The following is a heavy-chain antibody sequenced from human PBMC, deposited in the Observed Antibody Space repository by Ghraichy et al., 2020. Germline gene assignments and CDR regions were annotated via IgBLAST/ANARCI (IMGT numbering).Heavy chain of an antibody. J-gene: IGHJ6*02. D-gene: IGHD6-19*01. CDR1: GLMFSPNT. CDR2: ISSSTRYI. CDR3: SRGGGAGTPVLYHMDV. Sequence: LSLTCVASGLMFSPNTMNWVRQAPGKGLEWLSSISSSTRYIYYADSVKGRFTISRDNAQHSLYLQMNSLRAEDTAVYYCSRGGGAGTPVLYHMDVWGLGTTVTVSS. V-gene: IGHV3-21*01.